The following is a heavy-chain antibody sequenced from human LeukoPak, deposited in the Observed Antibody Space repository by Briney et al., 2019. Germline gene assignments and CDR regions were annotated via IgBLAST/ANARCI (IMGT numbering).Heavy chain of an antibody. Sequence: GGSLRLSCAASGFTFDNYGMSWVRQAPGKGLEWVSSISRSGGSTYYADSVKGRFTISRDNAKNSLYLQMNSLRAEDTAVYFCVRGDRRDYWGQGTLVSVSS. CDR3: VRGDRRDY. CDR2: ISRSGGST. CDR1: GFTFDNYG. J-gene: IGHJ4*02. V-gene: IGHV3-21*01. D-gene: IGHD3-22*01.